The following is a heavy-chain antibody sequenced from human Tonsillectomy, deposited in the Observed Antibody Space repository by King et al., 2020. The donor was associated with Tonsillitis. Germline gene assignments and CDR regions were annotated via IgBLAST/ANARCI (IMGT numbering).Heavy chain of an antibody. J-gene: IGHJ3*01. CDR2: VSYSSTYI. CDR3: ARDRETYGSGSYAFDV. D-gene: IGHD3-10*01. Sequence: VQLVESGGGLVKPGGSLRLSCVASGFTFSTYTMNWVRQAPGGGLEWVSSVSYSSTYIFYLDSVKGRFTISRDNDKDILYLQMNSLRVEDTAVYYCARDRETYGSGSYAFDVWGQGTMVTVSS. CDR1: GFTFSTYT. V-gene: IGHV3-21*04.